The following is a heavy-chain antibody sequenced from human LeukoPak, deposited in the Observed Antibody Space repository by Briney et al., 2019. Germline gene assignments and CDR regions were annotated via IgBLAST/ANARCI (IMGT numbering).Heavy chain of an antibody. D-gene: IGHD6-19*01. CDR2: ISSDGSSK. V-gene: IGHV3-30*04. CDR1: GFTFQDYA. Sequence: GGSLRLSCAPSGFTFQDYAMHWVRQAPGKGLEWVALISSDGSSKDYVESVKGRFTISRDNSKNTLHLQMNSLRADDAAVYYCVRDHSTGGSGWYWDYWGQGTLVTVSS. J-gene: IGHJ4*02. CDR3: VRDHSTGGSGWYWDY.